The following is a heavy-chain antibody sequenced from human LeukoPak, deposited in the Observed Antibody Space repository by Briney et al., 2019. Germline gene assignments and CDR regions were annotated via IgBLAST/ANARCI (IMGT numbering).Heavy chain of an antibody. V-gene: IGHV1-69*06. D-gene: IGHD3-9*01. J-gene: IGHJ6*03. Sequence: SVKVSCKASGGTFSSYAISWVRQAPGQGLEWMGGIIPIFGTANYAQKFQGRVTITADKSTSTAYMELSSLRSEDTAVYYCARGDILTGYYYYYYYYMDVWGKGTTVTVSS. CDR3: ARGDILTGYYYYYYYYMDV. CDR1: GGTFSSYA. CDR2: IIPIFGTA.